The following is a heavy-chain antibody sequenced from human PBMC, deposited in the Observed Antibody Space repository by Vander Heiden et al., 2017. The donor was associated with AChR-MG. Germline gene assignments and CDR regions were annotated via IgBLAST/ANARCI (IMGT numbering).Heavy chain of an antibody. CDR1: GFDLPTAW. V-gene: IGHV3-15*01. CDR2: IKSQSNGETT. J-gene: IGHJ4*02. CDR3: PTDGSGGSGELKY. D-gene: IGHD3-10*01. Sequence: EVQMVESGGGLVKPGEFLRLACAASGFDLPTAWQSWVRQAPGKGLEWVARIKSQSNGETTDYAAPVKGRFTISRDDSRNTLYLQMNRVKTEDTAVYYCPTDGSGGSGELKYWGQGTLVTVSS.